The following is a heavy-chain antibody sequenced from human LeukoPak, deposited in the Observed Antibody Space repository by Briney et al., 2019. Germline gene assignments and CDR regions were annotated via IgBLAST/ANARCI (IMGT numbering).Heavy chain of an antibody. Sequence: GGSLRLSCAASGFTFSSYWMSWVRQAPGKGLEWVANIKQDGSEKYYVDSVKGRFTISRDNAKNLLYLQMNSLRAEDTAVYYCARDQPPFWSGDVVHYYYGMDVWGQGTTVTVSS. CDR2: IKQDGSEK. D-gene: IGHD3-3*01. CDR1: GFTFSSYW. CDR3: ARDQPPFWSGDVVHYYYGMDV. J-gene: IGHJ6*02. V-gene: IGHV3-7*01.